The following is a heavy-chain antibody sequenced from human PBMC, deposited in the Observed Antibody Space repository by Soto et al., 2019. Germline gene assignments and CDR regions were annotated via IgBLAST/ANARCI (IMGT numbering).Heavy chain of an antibody. J-gene: IGHJ6*02. CDR2: IKSKTDGGTT. CDR3: LLSSSWYGSRGRNYYYGMDV. Sequence: EVQLVESGGGLVKPGGSLRLSCAASGFTFSNAWMNWVRQAPGKGLEWVGRIKSKTDGGTTDYAAPVKGRFTISRDDSKNTLYLQMNSLKTEDTAVYYCLLSSSWYGSRGRNYYYGMDVWGQGTTVTVSS. CDR1: GFTFSNAW. D-gene: IGHD6-13*01. V-gene: IGHV3-15*07.